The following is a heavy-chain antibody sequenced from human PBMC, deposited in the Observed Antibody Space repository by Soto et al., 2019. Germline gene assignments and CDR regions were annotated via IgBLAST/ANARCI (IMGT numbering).Heavy chain of an antibody. Sequence: QVQLQQWGAGLLKPSETLSLTCAVYGGSFSGYYWSWIRQPPGKGLEWIGEINHSGSTNYNPSLKSRVTRSVDTSKIQFSLKLSSVTAADTAVYYCARGGYGTIFGVAKGGYYYYYGMDVWGQGTTVTVSS. V-gene: IGHV4-34*01. CDR1: GGSFSGYY. J-gene: IGHJ6*02. CDR3: ARGGYGTIFGVAKGGYYYYYGMDV. CDR2: INHSGST. D-gene: IGHD3-3*01.